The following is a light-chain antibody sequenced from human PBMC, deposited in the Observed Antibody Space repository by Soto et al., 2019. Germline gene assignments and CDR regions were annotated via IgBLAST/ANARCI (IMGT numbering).Light chain of an antibody. CDR3: STYTPTSTVE. J-gene: IGLJ3*02. V-gene: IGLV2-14*01. CDR2: EVS. CDR1: SSDVGGYNY. Sequence: QSALTQPASVSGSPGQSITISCTAASSDVGGYNYVSWYQQHPGRVPKLIIYEVSNRPSGISNRFSGSKSGNTASLTISGLQADDEANYFCSTYTPTSTVEFGGGTKLTVL.